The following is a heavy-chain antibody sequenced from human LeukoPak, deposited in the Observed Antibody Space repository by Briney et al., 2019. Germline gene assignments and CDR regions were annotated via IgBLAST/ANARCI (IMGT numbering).Heavy chain of an antibody. CDR3: CAGGGAYHYGMDV. CDR2: IYYSGST. D-gene: IGHD1-26*01. V-gene: IGHV4-59*08. CDR1: GGSISSYC. Sequence: SEILSLTCTVSGGSISSYCWSWIRQPPGKGLEWIGYIYYSGSTNYNPSLKSRVTISVDTSKNQFSLKLTSVTAADTAVYYCCAGGGAYHYGMDVWGQGATVTVSS. J-gene: IGHJ6*02.